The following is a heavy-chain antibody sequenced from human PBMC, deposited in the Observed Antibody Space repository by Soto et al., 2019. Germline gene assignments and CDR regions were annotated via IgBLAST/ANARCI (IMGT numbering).Heavy chain of an antibody. D-gene: IGHD2-21*02. J-gene: IGHJ6*02. V-gene: IGHV3-74*01. Sequence: PGGSLRLSCAASGFTFSSYWMHWVRQAPGKGLVWVSRINSDGSSTSYADSVKGRFTISRDNAKNTLYLQMSSLRAEDTAVYYCARGCGGDCYSTFYYYGMDVWGQGTTVTVSS. CDR3: ARGCGGDCYSTFYYYGMDV. CDR1: GFTFSSYW. CDR2: INSDGSST.